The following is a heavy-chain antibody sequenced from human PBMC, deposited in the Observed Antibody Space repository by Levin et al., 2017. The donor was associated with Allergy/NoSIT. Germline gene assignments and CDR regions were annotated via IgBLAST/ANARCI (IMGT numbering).Heavy chain of an antibody. J-gene: IGHJ4*02. Sequence: SETLSLTCTVSGGSISSGGYYWSWIRQHPGKGLEWIGYIYYSGSTYYNPSLKSRVTISVDTSKNQFSLKLSSVTAADTAVYYCARGNSGWYVHWGQGTLVTVSS. D-gene: IGHD6-19*01. CDR2: IYYSGST. V-gene: IGHV4-31*03. CDR1: GGSISSGGYY. CDR3: ARGNSGWYVH.